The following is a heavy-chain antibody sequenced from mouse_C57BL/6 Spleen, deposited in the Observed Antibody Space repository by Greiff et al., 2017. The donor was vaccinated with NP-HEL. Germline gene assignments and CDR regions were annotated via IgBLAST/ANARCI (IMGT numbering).Heavy chain of an antibody. V-gene: IGHV2-3*01. CDR3: AKDDYDRGCFAD. Sequence: QVQLQQSGPGLVAPSQSLSITCTLSGFSLTSYGVSWVRQPPGKGLEWLGVIWGAGSTTYHSALISRLSISKDNTKSQVYLKRNRLQADETATYYSAKDDYDRGCFADWGKGTLVTVAA. CDR1: GFSLTSYG. J-gene: IGHJ3*01. D-gene: IGHD2-4*01. CDR2: IWGAGST.